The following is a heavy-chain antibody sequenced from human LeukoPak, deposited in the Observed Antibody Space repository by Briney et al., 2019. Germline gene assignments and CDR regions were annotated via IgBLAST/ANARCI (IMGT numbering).Heavy chain of an antibody. CDR3: AKGRFAGIVVPAAIFDY. CDR1: GFTFSSYA. Sequence: GALRLSCAASGFTFSSYAMSWVRQAPGKGLEWVSAISGSGGSTYYADSVKGRFTISRDNSKNTLYLQMNSLRAEDTAVYYCAKGRFAGIVVPAAIFDYWGQGTLVTVSS. D-gene: IGHD2-2*01. V-gene: IGHV3-23*01. CDR2: ISGSGGST. J-gene: IGHJ4*02.